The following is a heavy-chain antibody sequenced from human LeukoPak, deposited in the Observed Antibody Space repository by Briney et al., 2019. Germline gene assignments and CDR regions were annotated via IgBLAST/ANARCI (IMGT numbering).Heavy chain of an antibody. CDR3: ATACGGDCYSDC. D-gene: IGHD2-21*02. V-gene: IGHV3-30*04. Sequence: GRSLRLSCAASGFTFSSYAMHWVRQAPGKGLEWVAVISYDGSNKYYADSVKGRFTISRDNSKNTLYLQMNSLRAEDTAVYYCATACGGDCYSDCWGQGPLVPVSS. J-gene: IGHJ4*02. CDR1: GFTFSSYA. CDR2: ISYDGSNK.